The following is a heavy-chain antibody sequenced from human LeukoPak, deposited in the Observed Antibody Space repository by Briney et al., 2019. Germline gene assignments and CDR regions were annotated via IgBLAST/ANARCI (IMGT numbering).Heavy chain of an antibody. Sequence: PGGSLRLSCAASGFTFSNAWMSWVRQAPGRGLEWVGRIKSKSDGGTTDYAAPVKGRFTISRDDSKNTLYLQMNSLKTEDTAVYYCTTVLGGGWAYGSTTYSFDYWGQGALVTVSS. D-gene: IGHD3-10*01. CDR1: GFTFSNAW. J-gene: IGHJ4*02. CDR2: IKSKSDGGTT. CDR3: TTVLGGGWAYGSTTYSFDY. V-gene: IGHV3-15*01.